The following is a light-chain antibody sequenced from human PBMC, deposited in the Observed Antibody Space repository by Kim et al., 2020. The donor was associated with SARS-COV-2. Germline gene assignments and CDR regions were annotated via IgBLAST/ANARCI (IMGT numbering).Light chain of an antibody. CDR3: HSRDSSNNHL. CDR1: SLRRYY. CDR2: GKN. Sequence: VTWGQTVRITCQGDSLRRYYASWYQQKAGQAPVLVIYGKNNRPSGIPDRVSGSSSGNTASLTITGAQAEDEADYYCHSRDSSNNHLFGGGTQLTVL. V-gene: IGLV3-19*01. J-gene: IGLJ3*02.